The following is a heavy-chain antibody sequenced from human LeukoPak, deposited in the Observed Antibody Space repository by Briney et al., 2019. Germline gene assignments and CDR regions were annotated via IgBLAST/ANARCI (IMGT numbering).Heavy chain of an antibody. D-gene: IGHD3-10*01. V-gene: IGHV1-69*13. CDR1: GGTFSSYA. CDR2: IIPIFGTA. J-gene: IGHJ3*02. CDR3: ARKESDIWFGDDKYAFDI. Sequence: GASVKVSCKASGGTFSSYAISWVRQAPGQGLEWMGGIIPIFGTANYAQKFQGRVTITADESTSTAYMELSSLRSDDTAVYYCARKESDIWFGDDKYAFDIWGQGTMVTVSS.